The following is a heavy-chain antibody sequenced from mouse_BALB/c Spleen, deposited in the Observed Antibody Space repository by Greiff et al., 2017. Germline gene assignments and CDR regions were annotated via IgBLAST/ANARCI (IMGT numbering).Heavy chain of an antibody. CDR3: ARRTGYYAMDY. J-gene: IGHJ4*01. Sequence: VQLQQSGPELVKPGASVKVSCTASGYAFTSYNMYWVRQSHGKSLEWIGYIDPYNGGTSYNQKFKGKATLTVDKSSSTAYMHLNSLTAEDSAVYYCARRTGYYAMDYWGQGTSVTVSS. CDR1: GYAFTSYN. CDR2: IDPYNGGT. V-gene: IGHV1S135*01.